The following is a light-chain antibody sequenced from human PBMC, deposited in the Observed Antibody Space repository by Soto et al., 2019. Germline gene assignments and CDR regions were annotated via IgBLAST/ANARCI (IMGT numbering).Light chain of an antibody. J-gene: IGKJ2*01. V-gene: IGKV4-1*01. Sequence: DIVMTQSPDSLAVSLGERAAINCKSSQSVLYSSNNKNYLAWYQQKPGQPPKLLIYRASTRESGVPDRFSGSGSGTDFTLTISTLQAEDVAVYYCQQYYSIPQTFGQGTKLEIK. CDR1: QSVLYSSNNKNY. CDR3: QQYYSIPQT. CDR2: RAS.